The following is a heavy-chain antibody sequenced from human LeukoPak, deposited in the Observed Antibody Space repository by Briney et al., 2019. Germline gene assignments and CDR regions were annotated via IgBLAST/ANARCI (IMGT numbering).Heavy chain of an antibody. Sequence: SGGSLRLSCAVYGLTFRGDWMSWVRQAPGEGLWWVADIKQDGSEKYYVDSVKGRFTISRHNAKNSLSLQMNSLRAEDTAVYYCARGGHDYGDRFFDYWGQGTLVTVSS. CDR3: ARGGHDYGDRFFDY. V-gene: IGHV3-7*01. J-gene: IGHJ4*02. CDR2: IKQDGSEK. CDR1: GLTFRGDW. D-gene: IGHD4-17*01.